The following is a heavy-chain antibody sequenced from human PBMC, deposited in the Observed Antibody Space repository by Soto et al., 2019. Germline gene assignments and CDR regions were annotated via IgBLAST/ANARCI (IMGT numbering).Heavy chain of an antibody. CDR2: SRNKVNSYTT. D-gene: IGHD1-26*01. J-gene: IGHJ4*02. CDR3: TSRYTGTYDY. Sequence: DLEESGGGLVQPGGSLRLSCLVSGFTFSDHYMDWVRQAPGKGLEWVARSRNKVNSYTTEYAASVKDRFTVSRDDSKNSLYLQMNSLKTEDTAVYYCTSRYTGTYDYWGQGTLVTVSS. V-gene: IGHV3-72*01. CDR1: GFTFSDHY.